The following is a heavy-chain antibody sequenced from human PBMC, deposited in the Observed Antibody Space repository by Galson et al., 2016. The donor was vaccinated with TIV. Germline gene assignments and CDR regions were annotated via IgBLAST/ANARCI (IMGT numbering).Heavy chain of an antibody. CDR1: GHSFTRDYS. D-gene: IGHD1-7*01. CDR2: VYYTGGT. CDR3: TREIAGTTVHS. J-gene: IGHJ4*02. Sequence: SETLSLTCTVSGHSFTRDYSWGWIRQPPGKGLEWIGSVYYTGGTYYNPSLRSRVTVALDTSNNQFFLKLSSVTAAATAVYYCTREIAGTTVHSWGQGALVTVSS. V-gene: IGHV4-38-2*02.